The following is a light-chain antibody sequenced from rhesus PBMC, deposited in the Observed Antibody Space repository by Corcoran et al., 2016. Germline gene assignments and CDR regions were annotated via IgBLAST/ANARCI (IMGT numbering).Light chain of an antibody. CDR2: NVS. CDR1: SSGIGLYND. J-gene: IGLJ1*01. V-gene: IGLV2S9*01. CDR3: FSYKSGNSYI. Sequence: QSALTQPPSVSKSLGQSVTISCIGTSSGIGLYNDVSWYQQHPGTAPRLLIFNVSERPSGVSDRFSGSKFGNSASLTISGLQSEDEADYYCFSYKSGNSYIFGAGTRLTVL.